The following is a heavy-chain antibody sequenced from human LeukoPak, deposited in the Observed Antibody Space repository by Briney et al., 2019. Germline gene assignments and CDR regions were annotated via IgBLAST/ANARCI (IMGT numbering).Heavy chain of an antibody. Sequence: GASVKVSCKASGYTFTGYYMHWVRQAPGQGLEWMGWINPNSGGTNYAQKFQDWVTMTRDTPVSTAYMELSRLRSDDTAVYYCARGAAAGRFSLRPTGAYYMDVWGKGTTVTVSS. J-gene: IGHJ6*03. D-gene: IGHD6-13*01. CDR3: ARGAAAGRFSLRPTGAYYMDV. CDR1: GYTFTGYY. V-gene: IGHV1-2*04. CDR2: INPNSGGT.